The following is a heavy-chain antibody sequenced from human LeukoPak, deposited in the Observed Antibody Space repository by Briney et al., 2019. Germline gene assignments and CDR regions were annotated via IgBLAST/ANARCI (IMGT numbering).Heavy chain of an antibody. CDR3: EVVVAASYDY. J-gene: IGHJ4*02. CDR2: ISGSGGST. Sequence: GGSLRLSCAASGFTFSSYAMSWVRQAPGKGLEWVSAISGSGGSTYYADSVKGRFTTSRDNSKNTLYLQMNSLRAEDTAVYYCEVVVAASYDYWGQGTLVTVSS. D-gene: IGHD2-15*01. V-gene: IGHV3-23*01. CDR1: GFTFSSYA.